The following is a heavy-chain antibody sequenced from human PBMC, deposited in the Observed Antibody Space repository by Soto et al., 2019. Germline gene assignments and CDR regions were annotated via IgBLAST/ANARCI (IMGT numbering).Heavy chain of an antibody. CDR3: ARVGDGYNYVGVDY. V-gene: IGHV4-31*03. Sequence: PSETLSLTCTVSGGSISSGGYYWSWIRQHPGKGLEWIGYIYYSGSTYYNPSLKSRVTISVDTSKNQFSLKLSSVTAADTAVFSCARVGDGYNYVGVDYWGQGTLVTVSS. CDR1: GGSISSGGYY. J-gene: IGHJ4*01. D-gene: IGHD1-1*01. CDR2: IYYSGST.